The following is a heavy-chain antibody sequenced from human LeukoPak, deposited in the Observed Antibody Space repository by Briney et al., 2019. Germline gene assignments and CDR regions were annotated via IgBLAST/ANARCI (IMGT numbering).Heavy chain of an antibody. D-gene: IGHD3-22*01. CDR2: IYYSGST. V-gene: IGHV4-59*01. Sequence: SETLSPTCTVSGGSISSYYWSWIRQPPGKGLEWIGYIYYSGSTNYNPSLKSRVTISVDTSKNQFSLKLSSVTAADTAVYYCARGSLSGGYYYDSSGYYPFDYWGQGTLVTVSS. J-gene: IGHJ4*02. CDR3: ARGSLSGGYYYDSSGYYPFDY. CDR1: GGSISSYY.